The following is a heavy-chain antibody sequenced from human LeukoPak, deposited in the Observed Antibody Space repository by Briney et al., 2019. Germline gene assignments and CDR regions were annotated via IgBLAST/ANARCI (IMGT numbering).Heavy chain of an antibody. CDR2: IYHSGSA. J-gene: IGHJ6*02. CDR1: GGSISSGAYS. CDR3: ARGPWGDIAAVGGQTYGVDV. Sequence: SETLSLTCAVSGGSISSGAYSWSWIRQPPGKALEWIGYIYHSGSAYYNPSLKSRVTISLDRSKNQFSLRLSSVSAAGAAVYYCARGPWGDIAAVGGQTYGVDVWGQGTTVTVSS. D-gene: IGHD6-13*01. V-gene: IGHV4-30-2*01.